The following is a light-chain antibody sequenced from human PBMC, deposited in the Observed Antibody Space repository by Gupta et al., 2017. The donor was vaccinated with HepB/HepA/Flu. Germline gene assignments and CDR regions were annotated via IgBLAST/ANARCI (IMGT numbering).Light chain of an antibody. CDR3: CSYAGSSTWV. J-gene: IGLJ3*02. CDR2: EVS. Sequence: QSALTQPASVSGSPGQSITISCNGTSSDVGSYNLVSWYQQPPGKAPKLMIYEVSKRPSGVSNRFSGSKSGNTASLTISGLQAEDEADYYCCSYAGSSTWVFGVGTKLTVL. V-gene: IGLV2-23*02. CDR1: SSDVGSYNL.